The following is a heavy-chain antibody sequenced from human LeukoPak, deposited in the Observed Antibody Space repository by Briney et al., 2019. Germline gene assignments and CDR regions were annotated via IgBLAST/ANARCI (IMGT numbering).Heavy chain of an antibody. CDR1: GGSISSYY. J-gene: IGHJ4*02. CDR2: IYSSGST. V-gene: IGHV4-4*07. Sequence: SETLSLTCSVSGGSISSYYWSWIRQPAGKGLEWIGRIYSSGSTNYNPFLKTRVTMSLDTSKNQFSLNLTTVTAADTAVYYCARTSARGAQFDYWGQGTLVTVSS. CDR3: ARTSARGAQFDY. D-gene: IGHD3-10*01.